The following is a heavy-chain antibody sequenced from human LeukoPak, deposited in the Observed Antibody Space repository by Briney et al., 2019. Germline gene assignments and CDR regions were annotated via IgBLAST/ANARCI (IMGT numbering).Heavy chain of an antibody. CDR1: GFTFSSYW. CDR2: IKQDGSEK. Sequence: GGSLRLSCAASGFTFSSYWMSWVRQAPGKGLEWVANIKQDGSEKYYVDSVKGRFTISRDNSKNTLYLQMNSLRAEDTAVYYCARDRTWGSGWYEYYYMDVWGKGTTVTVSS. J-gene: IGHJ6*03. CDR3: ARDRTWGSGWYEYYYMDV. V-gene: IGHV3-7*01. D-gene: IGHD6-19*01.